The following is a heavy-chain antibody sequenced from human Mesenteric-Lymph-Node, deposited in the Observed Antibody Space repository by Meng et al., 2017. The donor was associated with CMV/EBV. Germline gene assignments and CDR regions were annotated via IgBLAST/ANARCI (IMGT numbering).Heavy chain of an antibody. CDR2: INRNSGGT. V-gene: IGHV1-2*02. D-gene: IGHD5-12*01. Sequence: ASVNVSCKASGYTFTGYYMHWVRQAPGQGLEWMGWINRNSGGTNYAQKFQGRVTMTRDTSISTAYMELSRLRSDDTAVYYCARVSIVATIRYYGMDVWGQGTTVTVSS. J-gene: IGHJ6*02. CDR1: GYTFTGYY. CDR3: ARVSIVATIRYYGMDV.